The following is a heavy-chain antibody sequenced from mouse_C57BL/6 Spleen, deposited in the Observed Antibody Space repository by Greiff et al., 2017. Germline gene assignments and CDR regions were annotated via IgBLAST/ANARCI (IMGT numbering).Heavy chain of an antibody. Sequence: EVQLMESGAELVRPGASVKLSCTASGFNIKDYYMHWVKQRPEQGLEWIGRIDPEDGDTEYAPKFQGKATMTADTSSTTAYLQLSSLTSEDTAVYYCTTNYEGVAYWGQGTLVTVSA. V-gene: IGHV14-1*01. CDR2: IDPEDGDT. CDR3: TTNYEGVAY. J-gene: IGHJ3*01. D-gene: IGHD2-4*01. CDR1: GFNIKDYY.